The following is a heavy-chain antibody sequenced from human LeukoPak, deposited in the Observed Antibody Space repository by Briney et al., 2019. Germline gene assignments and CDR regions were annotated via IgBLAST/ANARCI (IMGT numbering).Heavy chain of an antibody. CDR2: IYYTGTT. D-gene: IGHD1-1*01. J-gene: IGHJ5*02. CDR3: ARDSIRVQTGTTP. CDR1: GGSISSSSYY. Sequence: SESLSLTCTVSGGSISSSSYYWAWLRQPPGKGLEWFGSIYYTGTTYYNPSLNYRVTISVDTSNNQFSLRLTSVTAADTAVYYCARDSIRVQTGTTPWGRGTLVTVSS. V-gene: IGHV4-39*07.